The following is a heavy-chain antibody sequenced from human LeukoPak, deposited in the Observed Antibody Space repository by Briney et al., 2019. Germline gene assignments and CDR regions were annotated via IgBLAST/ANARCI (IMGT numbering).Heavy chain of an antibody. CDR1: GFTFSSYA. D-gene: IGHD3-10*02. Sequence: GGSLRLSCAASGFTFSSYAMHWVRQAPGTGLEWVAVISYDGSNKYYADSVKGRFTISRDNSKNTLYLQMNSLRAEDTAVYYCARDYWVRGVIIGPDDAFDIWGQGTMVTVSS. V-gene: IGHV3-30-3*01. CDR2: ISYDGSNK. CDR3: ARDYWVRGVIIGPDDAFDI. J-gene: IGHJ3*02.